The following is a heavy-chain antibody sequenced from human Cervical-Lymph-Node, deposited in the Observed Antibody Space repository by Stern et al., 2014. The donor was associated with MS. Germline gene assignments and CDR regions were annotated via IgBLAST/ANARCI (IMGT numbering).Heavy chain of an antibody. J-gene: IGHJ4*02. CDR1: GGSISSSSYY. CDR2: IYYSGTP. CDR3: ARPITSPHGYSSS. V-gene: IGHV4-39*01. Sequence: QLQLQESGPGLVKPSETLSLTCTVSGGSISSSSYYWGWIRQPPGKGLEWIGSIYYSGTPYYTPSLKSRVPISVDTSKNQFSLKLSSVTAADTAVYYCARPITSPHGYSSSWGQGTLVTVSS. D-gene: IGHD6-13*01.